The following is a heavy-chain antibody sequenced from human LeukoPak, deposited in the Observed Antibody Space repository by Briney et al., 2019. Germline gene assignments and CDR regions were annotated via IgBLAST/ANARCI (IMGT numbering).Heavy chain of an antibody. CDR3: AKCGYSGYGGNWFDP. V-gene: IGHV3-30*18. Sequence: PAGSLRLSCAASGFTFSNYGMHWGRQAPGKGLGWVAVISYDASKQYYADSVKGRFTISRDSSKNTLYLQMNSLRPDDTAVYYCAKCGYSGYGGNWFDPWGQGTLVTVSS. D-gene: IGHD5-12*01. J-gene: IGHJ5*02. CDR1: GFTFSNYG. CDR2: ISYDASKQ.